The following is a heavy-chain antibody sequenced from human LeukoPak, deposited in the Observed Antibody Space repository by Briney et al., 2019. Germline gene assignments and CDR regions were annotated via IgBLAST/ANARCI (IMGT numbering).Heavy chain of an antibody. CDR2: IIPIFGTA. CDR1: GGTFSSYA. Sequence: GASVKVSCKASGGTFSSYAISWVRQAPGQGLEWMGGIIPIFGTANYAQKFQGRVTITTDESTSTAYMELSSLRSEDTAVYYCARSGAGLRLGELSFWGQGTLVTVSS. J-gene: IGHJ4*02. D-gene: IGHD3-16*02. CDR3: ARSGAGLRLGELSF. V-gene: IGHV1-69*05.